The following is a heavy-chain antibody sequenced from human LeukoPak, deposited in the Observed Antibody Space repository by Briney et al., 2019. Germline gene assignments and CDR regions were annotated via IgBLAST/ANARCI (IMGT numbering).Heavy chain of an antibody. V-gene: IGHV3-74*01. D-gene: IGHD5-24*01. CDR3: AKGDGYNYGPFDY. CDR2: INPDGSST. J-gene: IGHJ4*02. CDR1: GFTFSSYW. Sequence: GGSLRLSCAASGFTFSSYWMHWVRQAPGKGLVWVSRINPDGSSTSYADSVKGRFTISRDNAKNTLYLQMNTLRAEDMALYYCAKGDGYNYGPFDYWGQGTLVTVSS.